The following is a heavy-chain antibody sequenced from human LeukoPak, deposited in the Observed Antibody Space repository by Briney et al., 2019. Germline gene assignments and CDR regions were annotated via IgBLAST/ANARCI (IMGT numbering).Heavy chain of an antibody. CDR1: GFTFSSYS. J-gene: IGHJ6*03. CDR3: AREAPGYYYYMDV. Sequence: SGGSLRLSCAASGFTFSSYSMTWVRQAPGKGLEWVSSISSSSSYIYYADSVKGRFTISRDTAKNSLYLQMNSLRAEDTAAYYCAREAPGYYYYMDVWGKGTTVTISS. D-gene: IGHD3-10*01. V-gene: IGHV3-21*01. CDR2: ISSSSSYI.